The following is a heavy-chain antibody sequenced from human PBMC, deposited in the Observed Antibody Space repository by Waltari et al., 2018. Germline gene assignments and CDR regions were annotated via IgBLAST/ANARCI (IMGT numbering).Heavy chain of an antibody. J-gene: IGHJ3*02. D-gene: IGHD3-10*01. CDR3: RGYGSGSYSGLPWGLDAFDI. CDR2: CCPIFVTA. CDR1: GGTFSSYA. Sequence: QVQLVQSGAEVKKPGSSVKVSCKASGGTFSSYAISWVRQAPGQGLGWMGGCCPIFVTANYAQKFHGRVTITADKSTSTAYMELSSLRSEDTAVYYCRGYGSGSYSGLPWGLDAFDIWGQGTMVTVSS. V-gene: IGHV1-69*14.